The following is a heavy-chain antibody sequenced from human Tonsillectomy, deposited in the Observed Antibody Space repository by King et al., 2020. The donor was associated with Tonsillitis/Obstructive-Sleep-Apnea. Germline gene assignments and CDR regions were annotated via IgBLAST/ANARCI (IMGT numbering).Heavy chain of an antibody. CDR2: IYSGGST. Sequence: VQLVESGGGLVQPGGSLRLSCAASGFTVSSNYMSGVRQAPGRGLEWVSVIYSGGSTYYADPVKGRFTISRDNSKNTLYLQMNSLRGEDTAVYYCARSPSYDFWSGYYRYWGQGTLVTVSS. CDR1: GFTVSSNY. V-gene: IGHV3-66*01. D-gene: IGHD3-3*01. J-gene: IGHJ4*02. CDR3: ARSPSYDFWSGYYRY.